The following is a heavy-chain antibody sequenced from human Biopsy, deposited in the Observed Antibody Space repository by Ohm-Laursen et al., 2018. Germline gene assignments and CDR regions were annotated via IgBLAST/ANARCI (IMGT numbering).Heavy chain of an antibody. CDR1: GYAVTDYF. V-gene: IGHV1-2*02. D-gene: IGHD3-3*01. CDR3: ARELGDFWGGRQFDF. J-gene: IGHJ5*01. CDR2: ISPNSGGT. Sequence: ASVKVSCKGSGYAVTDYFLHWLRQAPGQGLEWMGWISPNSGGTNYAQKFQGRVTMTRDTSISTTYMELRRLTSDDTAVFYCARELGDFWGGRQFDFWGQGTLVTVSS.